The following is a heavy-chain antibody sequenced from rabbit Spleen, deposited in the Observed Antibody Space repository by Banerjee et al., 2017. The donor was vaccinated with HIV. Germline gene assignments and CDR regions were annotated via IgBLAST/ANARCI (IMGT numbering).Heavy chain of an antibody. CDR3: ATSPDYTASTAFNL. CDR1: GIDFSSYYY. J-gene: IGHJ4*01. CDR2: IYSDSYGNT. D-gene: IGHD7-1*01. Sequence: QELEESGGGLVKPGGTLTLTCKASGIDFSSYYYMCWVRQAPGKGPEWIACIYSDSYGNTYYASWAKGRFTISKTSSTTVTLQMTSLTAADTATYFCATSPDYTASTAFNLWGPGTLVTVS. V-gene: IGHV1S40*01.